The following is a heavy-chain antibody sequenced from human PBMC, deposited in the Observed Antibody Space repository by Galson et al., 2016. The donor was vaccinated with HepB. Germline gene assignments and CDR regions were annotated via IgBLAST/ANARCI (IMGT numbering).Heavy chain of an antibody. D-gene: IGHD2/OR15-2a*01. V-gene: IGHV3-30*18. J-gene: IGHJ4*02. Sequence: SLRLSCAAPGFSFRSYDIHWVRQAPGKGLEWVAVISYDGSNKYYEDSVKGRFTISRDNSRNTSNLQMYSLRAEDTAVYYCAKDTTFRFGSCPENGGQGILVTVSS. CDR1: GFSFRSYD. CDR2: ISYDGSNK. CDR3: AKDTTFRFGSCPEN.